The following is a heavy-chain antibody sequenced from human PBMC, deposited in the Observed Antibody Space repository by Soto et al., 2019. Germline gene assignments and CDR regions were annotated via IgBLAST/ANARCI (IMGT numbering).Heavy chain of an antibody. V-gene: IGHV3-15*07. CDR3: TTGSVEGV. CDR1: GLTISDAW. CDR2: IKTNTEGGTT. Sequence: EVQLVESGGGPISPGGSLRLSCAASGLTISDAWMNWVRQAPGKGLEWVGRIKTNTEGGTTDYAAAVEGRFAVSRDDLKNTLYLQMNSLKIEDTAVYYCTTGSVEGVWGQGTTVVVSS. J-gene: IGHJ6*02. D-gene: IGHD2-15*01.